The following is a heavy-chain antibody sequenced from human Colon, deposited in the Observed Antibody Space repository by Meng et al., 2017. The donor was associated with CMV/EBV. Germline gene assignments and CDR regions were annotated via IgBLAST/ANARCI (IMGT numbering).Heavy chain of an antibody. V-gene: IGHV1-18*01. CDR1: GYTFTSYG. CDR3: ASGTPGRSYCDY. CDR2: ISAYDGDT. J-gene: IGHJ4*02. Sequence: QVQLVQSGAEVKKPGAPAKVSCKASGYTFTSYGISWVRQAPGQGLEWMGWISAYDGDTKYAQNLQGRLTMTTDTHTNTAFMELRSLTSDDTAVYYCASGTPGRSYCDYWGQGTLVTVSS. D-gene: IGHD2-15*01.